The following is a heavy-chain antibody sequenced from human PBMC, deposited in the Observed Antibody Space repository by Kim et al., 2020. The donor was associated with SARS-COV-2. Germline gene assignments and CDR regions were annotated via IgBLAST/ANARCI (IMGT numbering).Heavy chain of an antibody. J-gene: IGHJ5*02. CDR1: GYTFTSYA. V-gene: IGHV1-3*01. Sequence: ASVKVSCKASGYTFTSYAMHWVRQAPGQRLEWMGWINAGNGNTKYSQKFQGRVTITRDTSASTAYMELSSLRSEDTAVYYCARDGARWLQWIRFDPWGKGTVVTVTS. D-gene: IGHD5-12*01. CDR2: INAGNGNT. CDR3: ARDGARWLQWIRFDP.